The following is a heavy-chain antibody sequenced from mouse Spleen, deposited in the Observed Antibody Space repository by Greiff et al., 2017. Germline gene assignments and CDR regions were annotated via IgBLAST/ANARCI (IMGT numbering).Heavy chain of an antibody. D-gene: IGHD2-2*01. V-gene: IGHV1-82*01. Sequence: QVQLQQSGPELVKPGASVKISCKASGYAFSSSWMNWVKQRPGKGLEWIGRIYPGDGDTNYNGKFKGKATLTADKSSSTAYMQLSSLTSEDSAVYFCAIARGYDGGVCDYWGQGTTLTVSS. CDR1: GYAFSSSW. J-gene: IGHJ2*01. CDR2: IYPGDGDT. CDR3: AIARGYDGGVCDY.